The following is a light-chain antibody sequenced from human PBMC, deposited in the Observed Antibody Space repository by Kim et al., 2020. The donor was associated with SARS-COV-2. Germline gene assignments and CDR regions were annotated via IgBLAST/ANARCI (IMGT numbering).Light chain of an antibody. CDR3: QQYYTSPSCT. V-gene: IGKV3-20*01. CDR2: GAS. CDR1: QSVSDNY. Sequence: EIVLTQSPGTLSLSPGERATLSCRASQSVSDNYLAWYQQKPGQAPRLLIYGASSRATGIPDRFSGSGSGTDFTLTISRLEPEDFAVYYCQQYYTSPSCTFGQGTKLVI. J-gene: IGKJ2*02.